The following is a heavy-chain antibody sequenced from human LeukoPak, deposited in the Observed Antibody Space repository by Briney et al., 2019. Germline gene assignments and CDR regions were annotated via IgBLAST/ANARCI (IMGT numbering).Heavy chain of an antibody. D-gene: IGHD2/OR15-2a*01. J-gene: IGHJ5*01. V-gene: IGHV3-48*03. CDR2: ISGSGRTI. Sequence: GGSLRLSCAASGFTFDAYEINWVRQAPGKGLEWVSYISGSGRTIYYADSVEGRFTISWDNAKNSVYLQMNRLRAEDTAVYYCARGVYGRFDSWGQGTLVTVSS. CDR1: GFTFDAYE. CDR3: ARGVYGRFDS.